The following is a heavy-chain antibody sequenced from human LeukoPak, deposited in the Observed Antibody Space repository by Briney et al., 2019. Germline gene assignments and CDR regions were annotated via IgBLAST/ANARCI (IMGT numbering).Heavy chain of an antibody. CDR3: ARDYGRSRDYGMDV. CDR1: GFAFSSNW. Sequence: GGSLRLSCAASGFAFSSNWMHWVRQTPGKGLVWVSRINSGGSGTSYAASVEGRFTISRDNAKNTLYLQMNSLRAEDTAMYYCARDYGRSRDYGMDVWGQGTTVTVSS. V-gene: IGHV3-74*01. J-gene: IGHJ6*02. CDR2: INSGGSGT. D-gene: IGHD3-10*01.